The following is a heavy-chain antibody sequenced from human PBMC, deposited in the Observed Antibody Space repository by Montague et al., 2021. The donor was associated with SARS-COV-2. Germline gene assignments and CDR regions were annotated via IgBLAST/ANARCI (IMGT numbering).Heavy chain of an antibody. V-gene: IGHV4-39*01. CDR3: ARHLSRGVAAYRRFDH. D-gene: IGHD6-13*01. CDR2: VHSSGST. Sequence: SETLSLTCTVSGGSISFNTFYWSWIRQSPGKGLEYIGPVHSSGSTYYNPSFKSRVTISVDTSKNQFFLEVSSVTAADTAVYYCARHLSRGVAAYRRFDHWGQGTLVTVSS. CDR1: GGSISFNTFY. J-gene: IGHJ5*02.